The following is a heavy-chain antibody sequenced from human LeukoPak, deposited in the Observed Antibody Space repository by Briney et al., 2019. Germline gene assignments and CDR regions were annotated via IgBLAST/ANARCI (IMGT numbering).Heavy chain of an antibody. D-gene: IGHD6-19*01. Sequence: ASVKVSCKAPGGTFSSYAISWVRQAPGQGLEWMGGIIPIFGTANYAQKFQGRVTITADESTSTAYMELSSLRSEDTAVYYCAKAYSSGWYNVGYWSQGALVTVSS. J-gene: IGHJ4*02. CDR2: IIPIFGTA. V-gene: IGHV1-69*01. CDR1: GGTFSSYA. CDR3: AKAYSSGWYNVGY.